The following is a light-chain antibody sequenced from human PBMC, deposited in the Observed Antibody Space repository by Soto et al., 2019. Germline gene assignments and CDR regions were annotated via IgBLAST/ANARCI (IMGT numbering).Light chain of an antibody. J-gene: IGLJ3*02. V-gene: IGLV1-40*01. Sequence: QPVLTQPPSVSGAPGQRVTISCTGTSSNIGAGYDVHWYQQLPGTAPKLLIYDNFNRPSGVPDRFSGSKSGTSASLAITGLQAEDEADYYCQSYDSGLPWVFGGGTKLTVL. CDR2: DNF. CDR1: SSNIGAGYD. CDR3: QSYDSGLPWV.